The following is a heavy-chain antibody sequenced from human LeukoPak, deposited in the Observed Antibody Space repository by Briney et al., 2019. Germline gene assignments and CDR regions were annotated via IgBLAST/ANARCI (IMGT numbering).Heavy chain of an antibody. CDR3: AKAIYYDSSGYSVGVRFYAFDI. D-gene: IGHD3-22*01. CDR2: ISGSGGST. Sequence: GGSLRLSCAASGFTFSSYGMSWVRQAPGKGLEWVSAISGSGGSTYYADSVKGRFTISRDNSKNTLYLQMNSLRAEDTAVYYCAKAIYYDSSGYSVGVRFYAFDIWGQGTMVTVSS. CDR1: GFTFSSYG. V-gene: IGHV3-23*01. J-gene: IGHJ3*02.